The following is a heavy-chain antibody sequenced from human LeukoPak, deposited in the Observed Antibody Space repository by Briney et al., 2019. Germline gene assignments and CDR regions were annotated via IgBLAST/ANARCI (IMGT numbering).Heavy chain of an antibody. CDR3: ATFPPYCGGDCYSHAFDI. D-gene: IGHD2-21*02. CDR1: GGSISSYY. Sequence: SETLSLTCTVSGGSISSYYWSWIRQPPGKGLEWIGYIYYSGCTNYNPSLKSRVTISVDTSKNQFSLKLSSVTAADTAVYYCATFPPYCGGDCYSHAFDIWGQGTMVTVSS. J-gene: IGHJ3*02. V-gene: IGHV4-59*01. CDR2: IYYSGCT.